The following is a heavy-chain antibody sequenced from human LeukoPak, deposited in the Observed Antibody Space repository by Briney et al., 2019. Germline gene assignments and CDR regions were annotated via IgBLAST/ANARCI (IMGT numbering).Heavy chain of an antibody. D-gene: IGHD3-10*01. CDR2: INWNGGST. Sequence: GWALTLSCPSCVCIFDEYGRNGLRQARGRGREWVSGINWNGGSTGYAASVKGRFTISRDNANNSLYLQMNSLRAEDTALYHCARGITMVRGVPSDYWGQGTLVTVSS. CDR3: ARGITMVRGVPSDY. J-gene: IGHJ4*02. V-gene: IGHV3-20*01. CDR1: VCIFDEYG.